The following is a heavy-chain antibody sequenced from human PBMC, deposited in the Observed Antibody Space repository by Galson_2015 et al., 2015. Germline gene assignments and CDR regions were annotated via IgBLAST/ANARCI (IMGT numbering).Heavy chain of an antibody. D-gene: IGHD2-15*01. V-gene: IGHV3-15*01. J-gene: IGHJ5*02. Sequence: LRILCAASAFTICNAWAICVRHPPGETRVGVVRIKSNTGGGTTDYAAPVKGRFTISRDNSKNTLCLQMNSLKNDDTAVYYCTTGGASGSGGICYGVLDAWGKGTLVTVSS. CDR3: TTGGASGSGGICYGVLDA. CDR2: IKSNTGGGTT. CDR1: AFTICNAW.